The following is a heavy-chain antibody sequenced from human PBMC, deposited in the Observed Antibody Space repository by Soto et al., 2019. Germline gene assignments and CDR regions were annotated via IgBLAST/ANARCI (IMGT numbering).Heavy chain of an antibody. CDR2: IRTKANNYAT. D-gene: IGHD3-3*01. CDR3: ARRLYYFWSGHPKGLDY. CDR1: GFTLSGSA. V-gene: IGHV3-73*01. J-gene: IGHJ4*02. Sequence: PXESLKISWAASGFTLSGSAMHWVRQASGKGLEWVGRIRTKANNYATAYAVSVKGRFTISRDDSRNTAYLQMNSLKTEDTAVYYCARRLYYFWSGHPKGLDYWGQGTVVTVSS.